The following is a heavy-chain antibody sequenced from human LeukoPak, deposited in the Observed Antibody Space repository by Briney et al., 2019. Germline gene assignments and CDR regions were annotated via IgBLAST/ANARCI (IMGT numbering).Heavy chain of an antibody. Sequence: SETLSLTCAVNGGSFSAYYWTWIRQPPGKGLEWIGEISHTGDTNYNPSLKGRVTISLDTSKNQFSLMLSSVTAADTAVYFCARLGATKSHHYSYNLDVWGQGTTVTVSS. CDR2: ISHTGDT. CDR3: ARLGATKSHHYSYNLDV. J-gene: IGHJ6*02. CDR1: GGSFSAYY. D-gene: IGHD1-26*01. V-gene: IGHV4-34*01.